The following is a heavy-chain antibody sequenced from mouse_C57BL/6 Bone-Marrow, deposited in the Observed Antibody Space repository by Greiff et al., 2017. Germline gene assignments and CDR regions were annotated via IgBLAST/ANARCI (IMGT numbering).Heavy chain of an antibody. V-gene: IGHV5-17*01. CDR3: ARRDITPVVGDY. CDR1: GFTFSDYG. J-gene: IGHJ2*01. D-gene: IGHD1-1*01. Sequence: EVKLVESGGGLVKPGGSLKLSCAASGFTFSDYGMHWVRQAPEKGLEWVAYISSGSSTIYYADTVKGRFTISRDNAKNTLFLQMTSLRSEDTAMYYGARRDITPVVGDYWGQGTTLTVSS. CDR2: ISSGSSTI.